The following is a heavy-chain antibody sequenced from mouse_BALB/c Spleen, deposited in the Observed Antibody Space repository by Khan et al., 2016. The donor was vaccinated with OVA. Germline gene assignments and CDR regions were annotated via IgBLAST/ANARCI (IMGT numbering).Heavy chain of an antibody. CDR2: IDPENGET. CDR3: TSCDLDHSDH. D-gene: IGHD3-1*01. J-gene: IGHJ2*01. Sequence: VQLQQSGAELVRSGASVKLSCTPSGFNIKDYYMHWVKQRPEQGLEWIGWIDPENGETEYASKFQGKATMTADTSSNTAYLHLRSLTSEDTAVXYCTSCDLDHSDHWGHGTTLTVSS. V-gene: IGHV14-4*02. CDR1: GFNIKDYY.